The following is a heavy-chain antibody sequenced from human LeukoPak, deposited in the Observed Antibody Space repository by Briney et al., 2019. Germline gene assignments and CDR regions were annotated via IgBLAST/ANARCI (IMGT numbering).Heavy chain of an antibody. V-gene: IGHV4-59*12. CDR1: GGSISSYY. J-gene: IGHJ4*02. CDR2: IYYSGST. Sequence: PSETLSLTCTVSGGSISSYYWSWIRQPPGKGLEWIGYIYYSGSTNCNPSLKSRVTISVDTSKNQFSLKLSSVTAADTAVYYCARDLKYYFDYWGQGTLVTVSS. CDR3: ARDLKYYFDY.